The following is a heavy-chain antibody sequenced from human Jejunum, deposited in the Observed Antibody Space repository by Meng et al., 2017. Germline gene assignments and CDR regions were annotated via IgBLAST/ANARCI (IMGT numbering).Heavy chain of an antibody. CDR2: VYHSGST. J-gene: IGHJ2*01. D-gene: IGHD3-10*02. V-gene: IGHV4-4*02. Sequence: ESAPRLVKPSETLSITCSVSGGSIESNNWWTWIRQPPGQGLEWIGEVYHSGSTHYNPSLQSRVTISIDNSKNRFSLSLNSVTAADTAIYYCARADYVRYFDLWGRGTLVTVSS. CDR1: GGSIESNNW. CDR3: ARADYVRYFDL.